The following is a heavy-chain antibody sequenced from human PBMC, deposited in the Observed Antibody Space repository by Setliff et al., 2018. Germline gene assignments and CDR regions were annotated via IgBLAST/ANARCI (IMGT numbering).Heavy chain of an antibody. V-gene: IGHV4-4*07. J-gene: IGHJ6*03. CDR2: IYIGGSA. CDR3: AREQWLDPPGYYYMDV. CDR1: GGSISSYY. Sequence: LSLTCTVSGGSISSYYWSWIRQPAGKGLEWIGHIYIGGSANYNPSLKSRVTMPIDTSKNQFSLKLNSVTAADMAVYYCAREQWLDPPGYYYMDVWAKGTTVTVSS. D-gene: IGHD6-19*01.